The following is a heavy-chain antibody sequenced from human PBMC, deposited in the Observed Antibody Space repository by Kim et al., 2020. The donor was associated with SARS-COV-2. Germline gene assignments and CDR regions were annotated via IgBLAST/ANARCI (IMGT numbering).Heavy chain of an antibody. J-gene: IGHJ6*01. CDR1: GASISSYY. CDR2: ISYSGIT. CDR3: ARESGVSWRTYYKVYYYDG. D-gene: IGHD3-10*01. V-gene: IGHV4-59*13. Sequence: SETLSLTCTVSGASISSYYWSWIRQPPGKGLEWIAYISYSGITSYNPSLKSRVTISVDMSTNQFSLNLSSVTAADTAVSYCARESGVSWRTYYKVYYYDG.